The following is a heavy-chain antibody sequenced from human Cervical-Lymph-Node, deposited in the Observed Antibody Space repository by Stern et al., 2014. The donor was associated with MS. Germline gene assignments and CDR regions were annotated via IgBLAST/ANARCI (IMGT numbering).Heavy chain of an antibody. D-gene: IGHD1/OR15-1a*01. J-gene: IGHJ4*02. CDR3: ARVGRTHQLGQYHFDY. Sequence: QVQLVESGGGVVQPGRSLRLSCEASGFTFSSYAMHWVRQAPGKGLEWLANISYDGNIKFYADPVKERFTISRDNSKNTLYLQLDSLRNEDTAVYHCARVGRTHQLGQYHFDYWGQGTRVTVSS. CDR1: GFTFSSYA. CDR2: ISYDGNIK. V-gene: IGHV3-30*01.